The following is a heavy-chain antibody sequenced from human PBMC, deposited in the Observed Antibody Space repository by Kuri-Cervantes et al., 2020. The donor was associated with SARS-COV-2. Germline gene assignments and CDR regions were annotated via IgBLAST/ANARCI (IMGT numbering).Heavy chain of an antibody. V-gene: IGHV3-11*04. Sequence: GGSLRLSCAASGFTFSDYYMSWIRQAPGKGLEWVSYISSSGSTIYYADPVKGRFTISRDNAKNSLYLQMNSLRAEDTAVYYCATTSGSYYNGAFDYWGQGSLVTVSS. D-gene: IGHD1-26*01. J-gene: IGHJ4*02. CDR1: GFTFSDYY. CDR2: ISSSGSTI. CDR3: ATTSGSYYNGAFDY.